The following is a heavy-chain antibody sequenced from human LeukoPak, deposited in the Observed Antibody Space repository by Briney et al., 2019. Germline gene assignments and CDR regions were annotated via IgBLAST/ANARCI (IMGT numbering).Heavy chain of an antibody. CDR2: IDPNSGGT. J-gene: IGHJ4*02. Sequence: ASVKVSCKASGYTFTGYYMHWLRQAPGQGLEWMGWIDPNSGGTNYAQKFQGRVTMTRDTSISTAYMELSRLRSDDTAVYYCARDQTTYYDFWSGYPKTYYFDYWGQGTLVTVSS. D-gene: IGHD3-3*01. V-gene: IGHV1-2*02. CDR3: ARDQTTYYDFWSGYPKTYYFDY. CDR1: GYTFTGYY.